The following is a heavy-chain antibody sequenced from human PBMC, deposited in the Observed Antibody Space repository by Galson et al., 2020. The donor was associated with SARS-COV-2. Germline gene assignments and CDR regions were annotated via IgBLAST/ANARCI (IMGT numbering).Heavy chain of an antibody. CDR1: GFAFSSYG. CDR2: IWYDGSNK. Sequence: GESLKISCAASGFAFSSYGMHWVRQAPGKGLEWVAVIWYDGSNKNYADSVKGRFTISRDNSKNTLYLQMNSLRAEDTAVYYCASTISWGQGTLVTVSS. J-gene: IGHJ5*02. CDR3: ASTIS. D-gene: IGHD3-3*01. V-gene: IGHV3-33*01.